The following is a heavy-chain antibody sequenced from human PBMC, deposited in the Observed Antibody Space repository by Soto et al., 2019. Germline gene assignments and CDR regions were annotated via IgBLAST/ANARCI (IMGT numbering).Heavy chain of an antibody. J-gene: IGHJ4*02. Sequence: ASVKVSCKTSGGTFGSXAISWVRQAPGQGLEWMGWISAYNGNTNYAQKLQGRVTMTTDTSTSTAYMELRSLRSDDTAVYYCARDGGWQPDYWGQGIQVTVSS. V-gene: IGHV1-18*01. CDR1: GGTFGSXA. CDR3: ARDGGWQPDY. CDR2: ISAYNGNT. D-gene: IGHD6-19*01.